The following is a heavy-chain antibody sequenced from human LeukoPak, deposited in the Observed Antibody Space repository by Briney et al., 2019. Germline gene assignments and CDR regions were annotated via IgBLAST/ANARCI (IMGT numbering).Heavy chain of an antibody. J-gene: IGHJ4*02. V-gene: IGHV3-23*01. CDR2: ISGSGGST. Sequence: GGSPRLSCATSGFTFRSYAMSWVRQAPGKGLEWVSDISGSGGSTYYADSVKGRFTISRDNSKNTLYLQMNSLRGEDMAVYYCAKGLYSGSYDGFDSWGQGALVTVSS. CDR3: AKGLYSGSYDGFDS. D-gene: IGHD1-26*01. CDR1: GFTFRSYA.